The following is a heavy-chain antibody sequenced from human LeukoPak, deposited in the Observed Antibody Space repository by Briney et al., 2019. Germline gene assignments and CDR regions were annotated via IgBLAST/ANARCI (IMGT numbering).Heavy chain of an antibody. J-gene: IGHJ4*02. CDR1: GGSIXSSSYY. CDR2: IYYSGST. CDR3: XXXXXXXXXXXXXYXXY. V-gene: IGHV4-39*07. Sequence: XTXXGGSIXSSSYYWGWIRQPSGRGLEWIGSIYYSGSTYYNPSLKSRVTKSVDTSKNQFSLKLSSVTAADTAVYLXXXXXXXXXXXXXXYXXYWGQGILVTVSS.